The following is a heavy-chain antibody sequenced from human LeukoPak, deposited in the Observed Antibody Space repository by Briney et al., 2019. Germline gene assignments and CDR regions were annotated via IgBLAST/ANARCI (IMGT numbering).Heavy chain of an antibody. D-gene: IGHD3-10*01. Sequence: GGSLRLSCAASGFTFSSYNMNWVRQAPGKGLEWVSTISDGGSFTYYADSVKGRFTISRDNSKNTLFLQMNTLRAEDTAVYYCAKSRGSGSNMARGVNFDYWGQGTLVTVSS. CDR3: AKSRGSGSNMARGVNFDY. J-gene: IGHJ4*02. CDR2: ISDGGSFT. V-gene: IGHV3-23*01. CDR1: GFTFSSYN.